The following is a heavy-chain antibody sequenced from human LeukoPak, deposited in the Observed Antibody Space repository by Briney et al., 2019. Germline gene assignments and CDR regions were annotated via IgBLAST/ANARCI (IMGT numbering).Heavy chain of an antibody. J-gene: IGHJ4*02. CDR1: GGTFSSYA. CDR2: IIPIFGTA. Sequence: GASVKVSCKASGGTFSSYAISWVRQAPGQGLEWMGGIIPIFGTANYAQKFQGRVTMTRDTSTSTVYMELRSLRSEDTAVYYCARAIQSDSSGYPGLWDQGTLVTVSS. V-gene: IGHV1-69*05. D-gene: IGHD3-22*01. CDR3: ARAIQSDSSGYPGL.